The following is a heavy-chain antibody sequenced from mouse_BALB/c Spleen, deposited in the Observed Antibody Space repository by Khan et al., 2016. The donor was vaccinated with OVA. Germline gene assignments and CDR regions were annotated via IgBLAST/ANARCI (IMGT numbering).Heavy chain of an antibody. CDR1: GFSLSRYN. CDR3: ARAYYRYDGYYAMDY. Sequence: QVQLQQSGPGLVAPSQSLSITCTVSGFSLSRYNIHWVRQPPGKGLEWRVMIWGGGGTDYNSTLKIRMSIIKHNSKSQVFLKMNSLQTDDTASYFCARAYYRYDGYYAMDYWGQGTSVTVSS. CDR2: IWGGGGT. J-gene: IGHJ4*01. V-gene: IGHV2-6-4*01. D-gene: IGHD2-14*01.